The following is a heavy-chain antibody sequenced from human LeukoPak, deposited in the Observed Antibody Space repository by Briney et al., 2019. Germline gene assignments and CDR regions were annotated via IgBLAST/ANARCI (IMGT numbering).Heavy chain of an antibody. V-gene: IGHV3-15*01. CDR3: ITDNTRTYYFDY. Sequence: GGSLRLSCAASGFTFSNAWMSWVRQAPGKGLEWVGRIKSKTDGGTTDYAAPVKGRFTISRDDSKNTLYLQMNSLKTEDTAVYYCITDNTRTYYFDYWGQGTLVTVSS. D-gene: IGHD1-1*01. CDR1: GFTFSNAW. J-gene: IGHJ4*02. CDR2: IKSKTDGGTT.